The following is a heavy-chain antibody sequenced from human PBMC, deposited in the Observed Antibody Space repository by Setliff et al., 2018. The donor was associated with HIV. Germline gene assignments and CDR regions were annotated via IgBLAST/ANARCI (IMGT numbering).Heavy chain of an antibody. J-gene: IGHJ4*02. Sequence: PSETLSLTCTVSGYSISSGYYWGWIRQPPGKGLEWIGSIYHSGRTYYNPSPKSRVTISVDTSKNQFSLKLSSVTAADTAVYYCARRRSSGWYHYFDYWGQGTLVTVSS. CDR3: ARRRSSGWYHYFDY. V-gene: IGHV4-38-2*02. CDR1: GYSISSGYY. CDR2: IYHSGRT. D-gene: IGHD6-19*01.